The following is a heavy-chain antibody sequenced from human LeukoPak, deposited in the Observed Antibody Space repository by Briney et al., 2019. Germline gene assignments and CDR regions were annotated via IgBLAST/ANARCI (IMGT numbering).Heavy chain of an antibody. V-gene: IGHV1-58*02. CDR2: IVVGSGNT. CDR3: AAVPTNITRGAFDI. D-gene: IGHD2-2*01. J-gene: IGHJ3*02. CDR1: GFTFTSSA. Sequence: SMKVSCKASGFTFTSSAMQWVRQARGQRLEWIGWIVVGSGNTNYAQKFQERVTITRDMSTSTAYMELSSLRSEDTAVYYCAAVPTNITRGAFDIWGQGTMVTVSS.